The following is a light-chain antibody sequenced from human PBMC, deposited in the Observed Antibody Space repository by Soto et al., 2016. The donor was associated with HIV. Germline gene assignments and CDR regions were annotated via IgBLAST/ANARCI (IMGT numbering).Light chain of an antibody. Sequence: DIQMTQSPSSVSASVGDRITITCRASQGISSWLAWYQQKPGKAPKLLIYTISTLFSGVPSRFSGSGSGTDFSLTINSLQPEDFATYFCQQANSFPRTFGQGTKVEIK. J-gene: IGKJ1*01. CDR1: QGISSW. CDR3: QQANSFPRT. CDR2: TIS. V-gene: IGKV1-12*01.